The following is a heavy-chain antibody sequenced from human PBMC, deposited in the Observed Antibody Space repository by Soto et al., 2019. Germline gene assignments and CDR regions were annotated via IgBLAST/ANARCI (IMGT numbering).Heavy chain of an antibody. J-gene: IGHJ5*02. V-gene: IGHV4-30-4*01. CDR2: IYYSGST. CDR1: GGSISSGDYY. D-gene: IGHD2-15*01. Sequence: PSETLSLTCTVSGGSISSGDYYWSWIRQPPGKGLEWIGYIYYSGSTNYNPSLKSRVTISIDTSKNQFSLKLSSVTAADTAVYYCARVPYCSGGSCYARGWFDPWGQGTLVTVSS. CDR3: ARVPYCSGGSCYARGWFDP.